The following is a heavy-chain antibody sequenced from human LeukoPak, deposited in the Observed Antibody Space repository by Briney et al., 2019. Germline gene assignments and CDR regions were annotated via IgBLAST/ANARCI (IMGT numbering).Heavy chain of an antibody. Sequence: PGGSLRLSCAASGFTFSSYSMDWVRQAPGKGLEWVSYYADSVKGPFTVSRDNATTSLYLQMNRPRAEDTDVYYCARDAHYGSGSNDYWGQGTLVTVSS. J-gene: IGHJ4*02. CDR1: GFTFSSYS. D-gene: IGHD3-10*01. CDR3: ARDAHYGSGSNDY. V-gene: IGHV3-21*01.